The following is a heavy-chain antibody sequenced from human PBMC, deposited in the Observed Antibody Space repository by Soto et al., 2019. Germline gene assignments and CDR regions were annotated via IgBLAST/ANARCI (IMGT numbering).Heavy chain of an antibody. CDR2: IIPILGIA. CDR1: GGTFSSYT. D-gene: IGHD4-4*01. Sequence: SVKVSCKASGGTFSSYTISWVRQAPGQGLEWMGRIIPILGIANYAQKFQGRVTITADKSTSTAYMELSSLRSEDTAVYYCAREGTTVTTTGHYYYYYYMDVWGKETSVTVSS. V-gene: IGHV1-69*04. J-gene: IGHJ6*03. CDR3: AREGTTVTTTGHYYYYYYMDV.